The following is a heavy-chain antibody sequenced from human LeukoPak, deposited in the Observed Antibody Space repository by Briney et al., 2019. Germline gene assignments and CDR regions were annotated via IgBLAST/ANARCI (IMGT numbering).Heavy chain of an antibody. V-gene: IGHV3-7*01. CDR2: IKGDGSEK. CDR1: GFSFSSYW. Sequence: GGSLRLSCAASGFSFSSYWMSWVRQAPGKGLEWVANIKGDGSEKNYVDSVKGRFTISRDNAKNSLYLQMNSLRAEDTAVYYCARKDSSPRTFDYWGQGTLVTVSS. D-gene: IGHD3-22*01. J-gene: IGHJ4*02. CDR3: ARKDSSPRTFDY.